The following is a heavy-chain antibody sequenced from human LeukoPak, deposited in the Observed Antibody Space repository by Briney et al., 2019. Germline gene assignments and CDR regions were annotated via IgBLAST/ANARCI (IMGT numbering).Heavy chain of an antibody. Sequence: GGSLRLSCEASGFTFRSYWMHWVRQAPGKGLMWVSRIETDGSSTNYADSVKGRFTISRDNARNTVYLQMNSLRADDTAVYYCARDPSSWNGFFDSWGQGTLVTVSP. D-gene: IGHD6-13*01. J-gene: IGHJ4*02. V-gene: IGHV3-74*01. CDR1: GFTFRSYW. CDR3: ARDPSSWNGFFDS. CDR2: IETDGSST.